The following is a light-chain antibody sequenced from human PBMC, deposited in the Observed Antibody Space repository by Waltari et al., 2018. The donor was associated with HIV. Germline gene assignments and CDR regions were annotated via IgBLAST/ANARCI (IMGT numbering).Light chain of an antibody. Sequence: QSGLRQPPSTSRPPGQRVVISCSGSTSNVGKNYVSWFQQLPGAAPRLLSYRNDRRPSGFPDRLTAAKSGSSASLVISGLRSDDEAEYFCASWDDALSSWLFGGGTKLTVL. V-gene: IGLV1-47*01. CDR1: TSNVGKNY. CDR2: RND. CDR3: ASWDDALSSWL. J-gene: IGLJ6*01.